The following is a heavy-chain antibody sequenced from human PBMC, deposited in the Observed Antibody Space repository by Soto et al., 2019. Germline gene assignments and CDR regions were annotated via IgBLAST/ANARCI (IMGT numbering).Heavy chain of an antibody. J-gene: IGHJ3*02. D-gene: IGHD3-16*02. V-gene: IGHV3-23*01. CDR1: GFTFSSYA. Sequence: GGSLRLSCAASGFTFSSYAMSWVRQAPGKGLEWVSAISGSGGSTYYADSVKGRFTISRDNSKNTLYLQMNSLRAEDTAVYYCAGRRGDNYDYIWGSYRRGDAFDIWGQGTMVTVSS. CDR2: ISGSGGST. CDR3: AGRRGDNYDYIWGSYRRGDAFDI.